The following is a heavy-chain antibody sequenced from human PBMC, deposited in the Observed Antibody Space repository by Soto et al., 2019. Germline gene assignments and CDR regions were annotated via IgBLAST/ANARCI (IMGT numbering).Heavy chain of an antibody. D-gene: IGHD6-19*01. CDR3: AHRGLAALRGYYFDY. CDR2: IYWDDDK. J-gene: IGHJ4*02. V-gene: IGHV2-5*02. Sequence: QITLKESGPTLVKPTQTLTLTCTFSGFSLSTSGVGVGWIRQPPGKALEWLALIYWDDDKRYSPSLKSRLTITKDTSKNQVVLTMTNMDPVDTATYYGAHRGLAALRGYYFDYWGQGTLVTVSS. CDR1: GFSLSTSGVG.